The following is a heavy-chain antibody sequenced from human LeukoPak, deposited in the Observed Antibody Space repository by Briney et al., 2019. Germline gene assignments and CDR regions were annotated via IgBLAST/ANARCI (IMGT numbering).Heavy chain of an antibody. V-gene: IGHV3-30*18. CDR3: AKASSSIAATAYFDF. J-gene: IGHJ4*02. Sequence: GGSLRLSCAASGFTFSSYAMHWVRQAPGEGLEWVAVVSYDGNNDFYGDSVKGRFTISRDNSGNTLYLQMNSLRAEDTSVYYCAKASSSIAATAYFDFWGQGTLVTVSS. CDR1: GFTFSSYA. D-gene: IGHD6-13*01. CDR2: VSYDGNND.